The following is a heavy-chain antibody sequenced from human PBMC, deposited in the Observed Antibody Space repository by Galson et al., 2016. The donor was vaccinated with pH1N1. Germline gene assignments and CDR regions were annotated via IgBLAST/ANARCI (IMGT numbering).Heavy chain of an antibody. D-gene: IGHD2-15*01. Sequence: SVKVSCKASGYTFASYAINWVRQVSGQGLEWMGWIHTTTGDPSYGQGFTGRFVFSLDTSVTTAYLQISSLKTEDAAVYYCARESYRCSGGSCYFDSWGQGTLVTVSS. CDR2: IHTTTGDP. CDR1: GYTFASYA. V-gene: IGHV7-4-1*02. J-gene: IGHJ4*02. CDR3: ARESYRCSGGSCYFDS.